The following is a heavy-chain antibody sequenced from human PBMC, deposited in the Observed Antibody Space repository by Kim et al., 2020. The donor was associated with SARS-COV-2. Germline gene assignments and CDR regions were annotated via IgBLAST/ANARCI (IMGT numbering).Heavy chain of an antibody. CDR2: IDYSGST. J-gene: IGHJ6*01. D-gene: IGHD3-9*01. CDR3: AGLAVLRYFDWLYYYYG. V-gene: IGHV4-39*01. CDR1: GGSISSSSYY. Sequence: SETLSLTCTVSGGSISSSSYYWGWIRQPPGKGLVWIGSIDYSGSTYYNPSLKRRITITVDTSKNQFSLKLSSVTAAAAAVYCAAGLAVLRYFDWLYYYYG.